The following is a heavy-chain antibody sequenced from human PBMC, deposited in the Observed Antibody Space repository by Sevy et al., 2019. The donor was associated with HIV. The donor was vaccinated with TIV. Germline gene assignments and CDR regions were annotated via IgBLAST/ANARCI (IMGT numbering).Heavy chain of an antibody. CDR2: MNTNSGNT. V-gene: IGHV1-8*01. CDR1: GYTFTSYD. D-gene: IGHD3-3*01. J-gene: IGHJ4*02. CDR3: ARSPNYGVWSGYRNFDY. Sequence: ASVKVSCKASGYTFTSYDINWVRQATGQGLEWMGWMNTNSGNTGYAQKFQGRVTMTRNTSISTAYMELSSLRSEDTAVYDCARSPNYGVWSGYRNFDYWGQGTLVTVSS.